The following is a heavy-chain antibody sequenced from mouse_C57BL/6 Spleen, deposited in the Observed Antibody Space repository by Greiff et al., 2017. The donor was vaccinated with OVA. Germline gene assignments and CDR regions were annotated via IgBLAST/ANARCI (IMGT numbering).Heavy chain of an antibody. CDR3: ARRDGYYYAMDY. D-gene: IGHD2-3*01. Sequence: QVQLKESGAELVMPGASVKLSCKASGYTFTSYWMHWVKQRPGQGLEWIGEIDPSDSYTNYNQKFKGKATLTVDKSSSTAYMQLSILTSEDSAVYYCARRDGYYYAMDYWGQGTSVTVSS. CDR2: IDPSDSYT. CDR1: GYTFTSYW. J-gene: IGHJ4*01. V-gene: IGHV1-69*01.